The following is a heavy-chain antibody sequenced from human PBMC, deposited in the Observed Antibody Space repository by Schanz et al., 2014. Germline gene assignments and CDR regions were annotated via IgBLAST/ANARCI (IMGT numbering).Heavy chain of an antibody. V-gene: IGHV1-2*04. CDR2: INPNSGDT. Sequence: QVQLVQSGAEVKKPGSSVKVSCTASGGTFSSYTISWIRQAPGQGLEWMGWINPNSGDTNYAQKFQGWVTMTRDTSISTAYMEVSRLKSDDTAVYYCATLDYADSVSWGQGTLVTVSS. CDR3: ATLDYADSVS. J-gene: IGHJ5*02. D-gene: IGHD4-17*01. CDR1: GGTFSSYT.